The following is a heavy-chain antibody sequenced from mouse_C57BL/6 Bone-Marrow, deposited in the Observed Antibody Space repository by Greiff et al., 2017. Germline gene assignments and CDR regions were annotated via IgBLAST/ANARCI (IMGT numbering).Heavy chain of an antibody. J-gene: IGHJ3*01. CDR2: IDPSDSYT. CDR1: GYTFTSYW. V-gene: IGHV1-59*01. CDR3: ARRGPFAY. Sequence: VQLQQPGAELVRPGTSVKLSCKASGYTFTSYWMHWVKQRPGQGLEWIGVIDPSDSYTNYNQKFKGKATLTVDTSSSTAYMQLSSLTSEDSAVYYCARRGPFAYGAQGILVLFAA.